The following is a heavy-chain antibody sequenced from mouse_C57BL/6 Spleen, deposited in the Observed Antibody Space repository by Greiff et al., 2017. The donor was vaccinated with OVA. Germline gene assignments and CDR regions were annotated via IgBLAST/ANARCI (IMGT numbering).Heavy chain of an antibody. D-gene: IGHD2-5*01. CDR1: GFNIKDDY. V-gene: IGHV14-4*01. CDR2: IDPENGDT. CDR3: TDPVRGY. J-gene: IGHJ2*01. Sequence: EVMLVESGAELVRPGASVKLSCTASGFNIKDDYMHWVKQRPEQGLEWIGWIDPENGDTEYASKFQGKATITADTSSNTAYLQLSSLTSEDTAVYYCTDPVRGYWGQGTTLTVSS.